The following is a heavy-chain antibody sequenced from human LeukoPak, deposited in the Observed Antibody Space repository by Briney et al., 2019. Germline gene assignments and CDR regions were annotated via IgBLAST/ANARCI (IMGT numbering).Heavy chain of an antibody. D-gene: IGHD1-26*01. J-gene: IGHJ5*02. CDR3: ASLDRSEIP. V-gene: IGHV3-64*01. CDR2: VSADESGK. CDR1: GFSFDKFG. Sequence: PGGSLRLTCVASGFSFDKFGMHWVRLAPGKGLEYVSSVSADESGKYYTKSVRGRFSISRDNSKNTMYLQLGNLRPDDMGIYYCASLDRSEIPWGPGTLVTVSS.